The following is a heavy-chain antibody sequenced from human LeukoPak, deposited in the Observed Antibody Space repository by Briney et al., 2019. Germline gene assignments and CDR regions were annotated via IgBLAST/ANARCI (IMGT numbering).Heavy chain of an antibody. V-gene: IGHV1-18*01. CDR2: ISAYNGNT. Sequence: ASVKVSCKASGYTFTSYGISWVRQAPGQGLEWMGWISAYNGNTNYAQKLQGRVTTTTDTSTSTAYMELRSLRSDDTAVYYCARVDGAPSSYDILTGYYPEAFDIWGQGTMVTVSS. CDR3: ARVDGAPSSYDILTGYYPEAFDI. D-gene: IGHD3-9*01. J-gene: IGHJ3*02. CDR1: GYTFTSYG.